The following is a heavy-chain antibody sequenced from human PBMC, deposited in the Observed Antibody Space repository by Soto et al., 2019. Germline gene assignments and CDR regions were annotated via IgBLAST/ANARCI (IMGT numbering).Heavy chain of an antibody. J-gene: IGHJ4*02. D-gene: IGHD3-3*01. CDR2: IVVGSGNT. Sequence: SVKVSCKASGFTFTSSAVQWVRQARGQRLEWIGWIVVGSGNTNYAQKFQERVTITRDMSTSTAYMELSSLRSEDTAVYYCAADASTIFGVLHFDYWGQGTLVTVSS. V-gene: IGHV1-58*01. CDR1: GFTFTSSA. CDR3: AADASTIFGVLHFDY.